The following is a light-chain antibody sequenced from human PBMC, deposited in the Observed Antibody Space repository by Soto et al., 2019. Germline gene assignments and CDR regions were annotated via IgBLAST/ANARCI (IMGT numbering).Light chain of an antibody. Sequence: AIQMTQSPSSLSASVGDRVTITCRASQGIRNDLGCYQQKPGKAPKLLIYAASSLQSGLPSRFSGSGSGTDFTLTNNSLQPEDFATYYCLQDYISPLTFGGGPRVETK. CDR1: QGIRND. J-gene: IGKJ4*01. V-gene: IGKV1-6*01. CDR2: AAS. CDR3: LQDYISPLT.